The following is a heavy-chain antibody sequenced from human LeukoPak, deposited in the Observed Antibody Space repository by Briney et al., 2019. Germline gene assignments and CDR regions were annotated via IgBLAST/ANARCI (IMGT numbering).Heavy chain of an antibody. CDR2: INHSGST. CDR1: GFTFSDYY. Sequence: GSLRLSCAASGFTFSDYYMSWIRQPPGKGLEWIGEINHSGSTNYNPSLKSRVTISVDTSKNQFSLKLSSVTAADTAVYYCARRRRGYSYAGTFDYWGQGTLVTVSS. CDR3: ARRRRGYSYAGTFDY. D-gene: IGHD5-18*01. J-gene: IGHJ4*02. V-gene: IGHV4-34*01.